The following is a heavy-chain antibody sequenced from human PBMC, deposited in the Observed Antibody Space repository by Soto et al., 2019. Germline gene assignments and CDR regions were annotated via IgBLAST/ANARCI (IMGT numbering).Heavy chain of an antibody. V-gene: IGHV6-1*01. CDR1: GDSVSSNSAA. D-gene: IGHD2-15*01. CDR2: TYYRSKWYD. Sequence: SQTLSLTCAISGDSVSSNSAAWNWIRQSPSRGLEWLGRTYYRSKWYDDYAVSVKSRITINPDTSKSQFSLQLNSVTPEDTAVYYCARDQCSGGSCYFDYYYGMDVWGQGTTVTVSS. CDR3: ARDQCSGGSCYFDYYYGMDV. J-gene: IGHJ6*02.